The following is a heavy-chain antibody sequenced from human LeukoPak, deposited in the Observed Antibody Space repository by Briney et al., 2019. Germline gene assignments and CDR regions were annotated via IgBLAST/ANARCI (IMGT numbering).Heavy chain of an antibody. CDR2: IKPDGSEK. Sequence: GGSLRLSCAASGFTFSTYWMSWFRQAPGKGLERVANIKPDGSEKQYVDSVKGRFTVSRDNAKSSLYLEMNSLRAEDTAVYYCARSGKSYAFGNWGQGTLVTVSS. D-gene: IGHD3-16*01. V-gene: IGHV3-7*01. CDR1: GFTFSTYW. CDR3: ARSGKSYAFGN. J-gene: IGHJ4*02.